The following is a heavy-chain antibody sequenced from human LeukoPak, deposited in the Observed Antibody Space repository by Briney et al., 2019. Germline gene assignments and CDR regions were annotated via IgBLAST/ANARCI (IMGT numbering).Heavy chain of an antibody. J-gene: IGHJ4*02. D-gene: IGHD1-26*01. CDR3: ARNDRGRPADY. V-gene: IGHV4-39*01. CDR1: GGSINNSPYY. CDR2: MHYSGTT. Sequence: SGTLSPTCTVSGGSINNSPYYWGWIRQPPGKELEWIVSMHYSGTTYYNPSLKSRVTISIDTSKNQFSLRLISVTAADTAVFYCARNDRGRPADYWGQGTLVTVSS.